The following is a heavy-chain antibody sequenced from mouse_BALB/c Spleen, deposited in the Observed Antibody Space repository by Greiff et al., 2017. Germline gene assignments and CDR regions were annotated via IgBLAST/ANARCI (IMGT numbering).Heavy chain of an antibody. CDR3: ARDSGKESYYFDY. D-gene: IGHD1-3*01. J-gene: IGHJ2*01. CDR1: GFTFSDYG. V-gene: IGHV5-15*02. Sequence: EVKLVESGGGLVQPGGSRKLSCAASGFTFSDYGMAWVRQAPGKGPEWVAFISNLAYSIYYADTVTGRFTISRENAKNTLYLEMSSLRSEDTAMYYCARDSGKESYYFDYWGQGTTLTVSS. CDR2: ISNLAYSI.